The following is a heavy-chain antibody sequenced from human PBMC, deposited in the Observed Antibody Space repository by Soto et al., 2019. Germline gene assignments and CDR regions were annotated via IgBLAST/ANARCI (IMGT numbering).Heavy chain of an antibody. V-gene: IGHV4-31*03. CDR1: GGSISSGGYY. CDR3: ARGYCTNGVCYPAPFDY. Sequence: SETLSLTCTVSGGSISSGGYYWSWIRQHPGKGLEWIGYIYYSGSTYYNPSLKSRVTIPVDTSKNQFSLKLSSVTAADTAVYYCARGYCTNGVCYPAPFDYWGQGTLVTVSS. J-gene: IGHJ4*02. D-gene: IGHD2-8*01. CDR2: IYYSGST.